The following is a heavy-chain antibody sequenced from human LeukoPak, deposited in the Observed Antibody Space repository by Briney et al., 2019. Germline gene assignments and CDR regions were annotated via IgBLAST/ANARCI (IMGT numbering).Heavy chain of an antibody. Sequence: GGSLRLSWAASGFTFSSYEMNWVRQAPGKGLEWVSYISSSGSTIYYADSVKGRFTISRDNAKNSLYLQMNSLRAENTAVYYCAELGITMIGGVWGKGTTVTISS. D-gene: IGHD3-10*02. CDR3: AELGITMIGGV. J-gene: IGHJ6*04. CDR2: ISSSGSTI. V-gene: IGHV3-48*03. CDR1: GFTFSSYE.